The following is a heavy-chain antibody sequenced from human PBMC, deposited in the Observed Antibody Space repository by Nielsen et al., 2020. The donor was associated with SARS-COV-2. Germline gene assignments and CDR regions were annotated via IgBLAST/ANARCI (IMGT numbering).Heavy chain of an antibody. CDR3: ARQIIQYYDFWSGYYGHGMDV. J-gene: IGHJ6*02. D-gene: IGHD3-3*01. V-gene: IGHV1-2*02. Sequence: ASVKVSCKASGYTFTGYYMHWVRQAPGQGLEWMGWISPNSGGTNYAQKFQGRVTMTRDTSISTAYMELSRLRSDDTAVYYCARQIIQYYDFWSGYYGHGMDVWGQGTTVTVSS. CDR1: GYTFTGYY. CDR2: ISPNSGGT.